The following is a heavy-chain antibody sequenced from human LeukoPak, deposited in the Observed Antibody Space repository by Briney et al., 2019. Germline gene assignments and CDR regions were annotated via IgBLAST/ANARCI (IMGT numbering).Heavy chain of an antibody. CDR2: IHYSGAT. V-gene: IGHV4-34*01. CDR1: GGPITGYY. J-gene: IGHJ4*02. CDR3: ARGNILTGYCFDF. Sequence: SGTLSLTCAVYGGPITGYYWSWIRQTPGRGLEWVGEIHYSGATSYNPSLKSRATISTDTSKNQFSLRLSSVTAADTAVYYCARGNILTGYCFDFWGQGALVTVSS. D-gene: IGHD3-9*01.